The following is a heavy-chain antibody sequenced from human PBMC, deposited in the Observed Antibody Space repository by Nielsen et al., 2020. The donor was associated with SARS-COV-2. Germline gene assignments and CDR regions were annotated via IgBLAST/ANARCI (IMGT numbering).Heavy chain of an antibody. CDR2: ISWNSGSI. CDR3: AKAWGFNGDYGDY. Sequence: SLRLSCAASGFTFDDYAMHWVRQAPGKGLEWVSGISWNSGSIGYADSVKGRFTISRDNAKNSLYLQMNSLRAEDTALYYCAKAWGFNGDYGDYWGQGTLVTVSS. J-gene: IGHJ4*02. CDR1: GFTFDDYA. V-gene: IGHV3-9*01. D-gene: IGHD3-16*01.